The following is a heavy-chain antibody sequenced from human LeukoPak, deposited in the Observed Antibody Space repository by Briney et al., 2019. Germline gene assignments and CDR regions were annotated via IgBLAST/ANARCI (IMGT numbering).Heavy chain of an antibody. J-gene: IGHJ4*02. Sequence: PGGSLRLSCAASGFSFSTYGMHWVRQAPGKGLEWVALICYDGSNKYYADSVKGRFTISRDNSKNTVYLQMNSLTSDDTSLYYCARGYYHDSGTGLAYFDYWGQGTLVTVSS. CDR2: ICYDGSNK. CDR3: ARGYYHDSGTGLAYFDY. V-gene: IGHV3-30*02. D-gene: IGHD3-10*01. CDR1: GFSFSTYG.